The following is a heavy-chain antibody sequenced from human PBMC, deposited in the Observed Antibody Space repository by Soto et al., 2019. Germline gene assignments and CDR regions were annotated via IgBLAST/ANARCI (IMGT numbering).Heavy chain of an antibody. V-gene: IGHV4-59*02. J-gene: IGHJ4*02. CDR3: VRAPGLAVAYIEY. Sequence: SETLSLTCTFSVGSVTGFYWSWIRHPPGKRLEWIGYIFHSGSSNYNPSLKSRVTISVDTSKSQVSLRLTSVTAADTAVYYCVRAPGLAVAYIEYWGRGTLVTVSS. D-gene: IGHD6-19*01. CDR1: VGSVTGFY. CDR2: IFHSGSS.